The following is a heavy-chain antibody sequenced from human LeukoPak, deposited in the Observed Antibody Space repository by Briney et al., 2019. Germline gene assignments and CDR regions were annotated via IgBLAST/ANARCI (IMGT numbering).Heavy chain of an antibody. V-gene: IGHV1-2*04. CDR2: INPNSGGT. CDR1: GYTFTGYY. CDR3: ARKGEGYCSSTSCYTSLYYYYMDV. Sequence: GASVKVSCKASGYTFTGYYMHWVRQAPGQGLEWMGWINPNSGGTNYAQKFQGWVTMTRDTSISTAYMELSRLRSDDTAVYYCARKGEGYCSSTSCYTSLYYYYMDVWGKGTTVTVSS. D-gene: IGHD2-2*02. J-gene: IGHJ6*03.